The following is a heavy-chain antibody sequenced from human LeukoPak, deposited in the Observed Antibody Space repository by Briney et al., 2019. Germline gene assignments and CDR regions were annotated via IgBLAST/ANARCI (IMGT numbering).Heavy chain of an antibody. CDR2: IYTSGST. Sequence: SETLSLTCTVSGVSISSYYWSWIRQPAGKGLEWIGRIYTSGSTNYNPSLESRVTMSVDTSKNQFSLKLSSVTAADTAVYYCARDKAAAGYNWFDPWGQGTLVTVSS. CDR1: GVSISSYY. V-gene: IGHV4-4*07. D-gene: IGHD6-13*01. J-gene: IGHJ5*02. CDR3: ARDKAAAGYNWFDP.